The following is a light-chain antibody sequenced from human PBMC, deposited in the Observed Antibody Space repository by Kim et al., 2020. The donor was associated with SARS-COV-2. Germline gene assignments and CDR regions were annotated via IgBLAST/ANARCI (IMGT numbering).Light chain of an antibody. Sequence: SASVGDRVPLTCRASQVIKTSLNWYQQKSGKAPKLLIYGAARLRSGVPSRFSGSGSGTEFTLTISDLQPEDITTYFCQQSSTTPLSFGRGTKLEI. CDR3: QQSSTTPLS. V-gene: IGKV1-39*01. CDR2: GAA. CDR1: QVIKTS. J-gene: IGKJ2*03.